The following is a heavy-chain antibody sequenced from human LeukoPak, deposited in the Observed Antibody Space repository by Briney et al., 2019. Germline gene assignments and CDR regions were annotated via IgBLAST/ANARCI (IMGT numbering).Heavy chain of an antibody. D-gene: IGHD3-10*01. CDR1: GFTFGDYA. J-gene: IGHJ4*02. V-gene: IGHV3-49*04. CDR2: IRGNAYGGA. CDR3: TRKMFRGVIDY. Sequence: PGGSLRLSCTASGFTFGDYAMTWVRQAPGKGLEWVGFIRGNAYGGAEYATSVKGRFIISRDDSKSITYLQMNSLKTEDTAVYYCTRKMFRGVIDYWGQGTLVIVSS.